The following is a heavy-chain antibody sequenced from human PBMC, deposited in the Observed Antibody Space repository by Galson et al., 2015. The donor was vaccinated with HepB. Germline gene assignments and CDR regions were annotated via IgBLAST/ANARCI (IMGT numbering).Heavy chain of an antibody. CDR2: IYYSGST. CDR3: ARASGADKYSSGWYESDAFDI. V-gene: IGHV4-39*01. CDR1: GGSISSSSYY. Sequence: SETLSLTCTVSGGSISSSSYYWGWIRQPPGKGLEWIGSIYYSGSTYYNPSLKSRVTISVDTSKNQFSLKLSSVTAADTAVYYCARASGADKYSSGWYESDAFDIWGQGTMVTVSS. D-gene: IGHD6-19*01. J-gene: IGHJ3*02.